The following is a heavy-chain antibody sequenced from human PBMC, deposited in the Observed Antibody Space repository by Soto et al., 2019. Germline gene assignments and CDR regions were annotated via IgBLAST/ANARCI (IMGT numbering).Heavy chain of an antibody. CDR3: ARDRYGGYVGPFYYFDY. CDR1: GFTFSDYY. Sequence: GGSLRLSCAASGFTFSDYYMSWIRQAPGKGLEWVSYISSSSSYTNYADSVKGRFTISRDNAKNSLYLQMNSLRAEDTAVYYCARDRYGGYVGPFYYFDYWGQGTLVTVSS. D-gene: IGHD5-12*01. V-gene: IGHV3-11*06. CDR2: ISSSSSYT. J-gene: IGHJ4*02.